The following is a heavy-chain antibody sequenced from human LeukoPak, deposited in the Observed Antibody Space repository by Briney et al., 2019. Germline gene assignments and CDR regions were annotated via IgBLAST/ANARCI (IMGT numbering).Heavy chain of an antibody. CDR2: IKQDGSEK. J-gene: IGHJ4*02. V-gene: IGHV3-7*03. CDR3: ATVVTAIGDDY. Sequence: GGFLRLSCEASGLTFNKYWMTWVRQAPGKGLEWVANIKQDGSEKNYVDSVKGRFTISRDNSKNTLYLQMNSLRAEDTAVYYCATVVTAIGDDYWGQGTLVTVSS. D-gene: IGHD2-21*02. CDR1: GLTFNKYW.